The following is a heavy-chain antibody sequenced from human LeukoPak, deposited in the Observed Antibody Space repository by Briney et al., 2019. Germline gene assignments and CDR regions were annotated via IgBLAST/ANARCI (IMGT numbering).Heavy chain of an antibody. D-gene: IGHD3-22*01. CDR3: ARGPPNSYDSSGYYYCPTVDY. CDR1: GYTFTGYY. CDR2: INPNSGGT. J-gene: IGHJ4*02. Sequence: GASVKVSCKASGYTFTGYYMHWVRQAPGQGLEWMGWINPNSGGTNYAQKFQGRVTMTRDTSISTAYMELSRLRSDDTAVYYCARGPPNSYDSSGYYYCPTVDYWGQGTLVTVSS. V-gene: IGHV1-2*02.